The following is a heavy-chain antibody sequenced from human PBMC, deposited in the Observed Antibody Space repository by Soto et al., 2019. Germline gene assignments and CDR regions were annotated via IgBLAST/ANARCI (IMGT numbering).Heavy chain of an antibody. CDR1: GFNFNIYA. D-gene: IGHD3-3*01. J-gene: IGHJ4*02. V-gene: IGHV3-64*02. CDR2: ISSNGGST. Sequence: GGSLRLSCAASGFNFNIYAMHWVRQAPGKGLEYVSAISSNGGSTYYADSVKGRFTIPRDNSKNTLYLQMGSLRGEDMAVYYCARGPYYDPIHYFDYWGQGTLVTVSS. CDR3: ARGPYYDPIHYFDY.